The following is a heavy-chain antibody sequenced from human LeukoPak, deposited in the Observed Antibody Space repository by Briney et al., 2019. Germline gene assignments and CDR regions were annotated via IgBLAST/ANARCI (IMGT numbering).Heavy chain of an antibody. CDR2: IDERGSNA. Sequence: GGSLRLSCADSGFTFSNHWMHWVRQAPGKSVVWVSRIDERGSNAMYADSVKGRFSISRDNAKNTVNLQMNRLRAEDTGVYYCIRDEALWRLDYWGQGTLVTVSS. CDR3: IRDEALWRLDY. V-gene: IGHV3-74*03. CDR1: GFTFSNHW. D-gene: IGHD2-21*01. J-gene: IGHJ4*02.